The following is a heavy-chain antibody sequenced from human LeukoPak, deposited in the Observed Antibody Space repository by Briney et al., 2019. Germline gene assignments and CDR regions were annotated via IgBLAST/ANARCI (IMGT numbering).Heavy chain of an antibody. Sequence: SETLSLTCTVSGGSISSSSYYWGWIRQPPGKGLEGIGSIYYSGSTYYNPSLKSRVTISVDTSKNQFSLKLRSVTAADKAVYYCARPTITMVRGFDPWGQGTLVTVSS. CDR3: ARPTITMVRGFDP. D-gene: IGHD3-10*01. V-gene: IGHV4-39*01. CDR2: IYYSGST. J-gene: IGHJ5*02. CDR1: GGSISSSSYY.